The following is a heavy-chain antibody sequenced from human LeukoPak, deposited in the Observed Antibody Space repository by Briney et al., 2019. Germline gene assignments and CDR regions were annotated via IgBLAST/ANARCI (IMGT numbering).Heavy chain of an antibody. D-gene: IGHD3-22*01. J-gene: IGHJ4*02. CDR3: ARRDSSRSPFDY. V-gene: IGHV1-69*04. Sequence: SVKVSCKASGGTFNSYAISWVRQAHGQGLEWMGRIIPILGIANYAQKFQGRVTITADKSTSTAYMELSSLRSEDTAVYYCARRDSSRSPFDYWGQGTLVTVSS. CDR2: IIPILGIA. CDR1: GGTFNSYA.